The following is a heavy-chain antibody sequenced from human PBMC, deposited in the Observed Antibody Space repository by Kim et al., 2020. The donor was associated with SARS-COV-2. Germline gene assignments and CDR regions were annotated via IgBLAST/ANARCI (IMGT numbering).Heavy chain of an antibody. V-gene: IGHV3-30*18. CDR2: ISYDGSNK. J-gene: IGHJ6*02. Sequence: GGSLRLSCAASGFTFSSYGMHWVRQAPGKGLEWVAVISYDGSNKYYADSVKGRFTISRDNSKNTLYLQMNSLRAEDTAVYYCAKARSSGNYDFWSGYYGYYYYGMEVWGQGTTVTVSS. CDR3: AKARSSGNYDFWSGYYGYYYYGMEV. D-gene: IGHD3-3*01. CDR1: GFTFSSYG.